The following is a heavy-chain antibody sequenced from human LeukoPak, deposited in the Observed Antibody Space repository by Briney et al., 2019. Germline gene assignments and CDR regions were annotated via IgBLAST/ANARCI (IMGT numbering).Heavy chain of an antibody. CDR2: IHPASANT. CDR3: ARDLRPANL. J-gene: IGHJ4*02. V-gene: IGHV1-2*02. D-gene: IGHD1-7*01. Sequence: ASVTLCCTASGYTFTEHFIHWVRQPPGQGLQYMGLIHPASANTVYAQMFHGRVTLTRDTPATTTYMELRGLRSDDTAVYYCARDLRPANLWGQGTLVTVSS. CDR1: GYTFTEHF.